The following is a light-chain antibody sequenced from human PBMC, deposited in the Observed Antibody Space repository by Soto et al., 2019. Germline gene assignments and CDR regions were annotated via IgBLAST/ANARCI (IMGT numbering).Light chain of an antibody. Sequence: QSALTQPASVSGSPGQSITISCSGTTSDVGGYNLVSWYQQHTAEAPKLLIYEGTQRPSGVSSRFSGSKSGNTASLTISGLQAEDEADYYCNSHTISNTRVFGTGTKVTVL. CDR3: NSHTISNTRV. CDR1: TSDVGGYNL. J-gene: IGLJ1*01. V-gene: IGLV2-14*02. CDR2: EGT.